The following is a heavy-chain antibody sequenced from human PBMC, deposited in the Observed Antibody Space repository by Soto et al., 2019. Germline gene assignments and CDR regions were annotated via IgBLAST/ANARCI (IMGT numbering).Heavy chain of an antibody. D-gene: IGHD3-3*01. V-gene: IGHV1-2*02. CDR2: INPATGAA. Sequence: QLHLVQSGAVVKKPGASVTVSCSASGYPVTAYYMHWVRQAPGRGLEWMGGINPATGAAKYTQTFQGRVTMTRGSSTSTVLMELSGLTFGVTAVFFFARGGGVGVAGSAAFDMWGQGTLVTVSS. CDR3: ARGGGVGVAGSAAFDM. J-gene: IGHJ3*02. CDR1: GYPVTAYY.